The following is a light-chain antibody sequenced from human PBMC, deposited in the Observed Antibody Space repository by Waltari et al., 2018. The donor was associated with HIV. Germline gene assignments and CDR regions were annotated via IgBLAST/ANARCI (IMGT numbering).Light chain of an antibody. CDR1: SSDVGRYNR. CDR2: EVS. CDR3: SSYTSSSTVV. V-gene: IGLV2-18*02. Sequence: QSALTQPPSVSGSPGQSVTIPCTGTSSDVGRYNRVSWYQQPPGTAPKLMIYEVSNRPSGVPDRFSGSKSGNTASLTISGLQAEDEADYYCSSYTSSSTVVFGGGTKLTVL. J-gene: IGLJ2*01.